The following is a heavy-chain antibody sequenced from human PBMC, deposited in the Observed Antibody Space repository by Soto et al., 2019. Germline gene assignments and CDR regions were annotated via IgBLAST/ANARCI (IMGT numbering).Heavy chain of an antibody. CDR3: AREAKLLWFGEFPV. Sequence: PSETLSLTCTVSGGSISSGGYYWSWIRQHPGKGLEWIGYIYYSGSTYYNPSLKSRVTISVDTSKNQFSLKLSSVTAADTAVYYCAREAKLLWFGEFPVWGQGTLVTVS. V-gene: IGHV4-31*03. CDR2: IYYSGST. D-gene: IGHD3-10*01. CDR1: GGSISSGGYY. J-gene: IGHJ4*02.